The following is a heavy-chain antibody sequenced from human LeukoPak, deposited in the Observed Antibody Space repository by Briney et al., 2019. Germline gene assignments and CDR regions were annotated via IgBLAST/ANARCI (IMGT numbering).Heavy chain of an antibody. V-gene: IGHV1-2*02. CDR2: INPNSGGT. Sequence: ASVKVSCKASGYSFSGYYTHWVRQAPGQGLEWMGWINPNSGGTNYAQKFQGRVTMTRDTSISTAYMELSRLRSDDTAVYYCARDPVGTTPCWGQGTLVTASS. CDR3: ARDPVGTTPC. J-gene: IGHJ4*02. CDR1: GYSFSGYY. D-gene: IGHD1-26*01.